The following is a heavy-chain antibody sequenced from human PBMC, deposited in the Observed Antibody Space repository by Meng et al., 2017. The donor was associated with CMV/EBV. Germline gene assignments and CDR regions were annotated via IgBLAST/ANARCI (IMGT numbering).Heavy chain of an antibody. D-gene: IGHD3-10*01. CDR2: MSYDGSFI. V-gene: IGHV3-30*19. Sequence: SYGLHWVRQAPGKGREWVEVMSYDGSFIEYSDSVKGRFTISRDNSKNTLYLQMNSLRPEDTAIYYCAADGRSYYGSGTPLLYNWFDPWGQGTLVTVSS. CDR1: SYG. CDR3: AADGRSYYGSGTPLLYNWFDP. J-gene: IGHJ5*02.